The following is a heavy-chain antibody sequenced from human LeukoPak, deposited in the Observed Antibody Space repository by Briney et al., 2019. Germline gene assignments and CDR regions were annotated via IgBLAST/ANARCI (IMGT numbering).Heavy chain of an antibody. Sequence: GGSLRLSCAASGFTFSSYEMYWVRQAPGKGLEWISYISRSGSTIYYADSVKGRFTISRDNAKNSLYLQMNSLRAEDTAVYYCARGYDCSGGSCYVSVDYWGQGTPVTVSS. D-gene: IGHD2-15*01. CDR3: ARGYDCSGGSCYVSVDY. V-gene: IGHV3-48*03. CDR1: GFTFSSYE. J-gene: IGHJ4*02. CDR2: ISRSGSTI.